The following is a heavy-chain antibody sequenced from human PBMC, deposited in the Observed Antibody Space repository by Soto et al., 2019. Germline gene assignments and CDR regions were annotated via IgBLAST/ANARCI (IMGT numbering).Heavy chain of an antibody. CDR3: ARSVILTGGSYKGLIRLHYFDT. Sequence: SETLSLTCTVSGGSISSGGYYWSWIRQPPGQGLEWIGEIYHSGSAIYTPSLKSRVTLSLDESKNEFSLNVDSVTAADTAVYYCARSVILTGGSYKGLIRLHYFDTWGPGTLVTVSS. V-gene: IGHV4-39*07. J-gene: IGHJ4*02. CDR2: IYHSGSA. D-gene: IGHD3-9*01. CDR1: GGSISSGGYY.